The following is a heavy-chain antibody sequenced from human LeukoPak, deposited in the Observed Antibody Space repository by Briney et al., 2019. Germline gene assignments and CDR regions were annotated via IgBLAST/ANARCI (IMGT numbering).Heavy chain of an antibody. J-gene: IGHJ4*01. V-gene: IGHV3-7*01. CDR2: IRQDGSEK. CDR3: ARDGTAAGLYFDL. Sequence: GGSLRLSCEVSGFTFTDYWMNWVRQAPGKGPEWVASIRQDGSEKTYVDSVKGRFTISRDNTKNSLYLQMSSLRAEDTAVYYCARDGTAAGLYFDLWGQGTLVTVSS. D-gene: IGHD6-13*01. CDR1: GFTFTDYW.